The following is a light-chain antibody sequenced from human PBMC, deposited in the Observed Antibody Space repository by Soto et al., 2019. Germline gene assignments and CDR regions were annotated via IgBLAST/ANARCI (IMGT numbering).Light chain of an antibody. CDR3: QQYGRSPLT. V-gene: IGKV3-20*01. CDR1: QSVGGNY. CDR2: AAS. Sequence: EIVLTQSPGTLSLSPGERATLSCRASQSVGGNYLAWYQQKPGQAPRLLVYAASTRATGIPDRFSGSGSGTDFSLTISRLEPEDFAVYYCQQYGRSPLTFGGGTKVDIK. J-gene: IGKJ4*01.